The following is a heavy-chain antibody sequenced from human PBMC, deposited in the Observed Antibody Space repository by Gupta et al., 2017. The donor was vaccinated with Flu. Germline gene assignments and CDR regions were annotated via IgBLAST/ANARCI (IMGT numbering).Heavy chain of an antibody. Sequence: EVQLLESGGGLVQPGGSLRLSCAASGFPFISYAMSWVRQAPGKGLEWVSAISGSGGSTYYADSVKGRFTISRDNSKNTLYLQMNSLRAEDTAVYYCAKDQGYYDIVHYFDYWGQGTLVTVSS. D-gene: IGHD3-22*01. CDR1: GFPFISYA. V-gene: IGHV3-23*01. CDR3: AKDQGYYDIVHYFDY. J-gene: IGHJ4*02. CDR2: ISGSGGST.